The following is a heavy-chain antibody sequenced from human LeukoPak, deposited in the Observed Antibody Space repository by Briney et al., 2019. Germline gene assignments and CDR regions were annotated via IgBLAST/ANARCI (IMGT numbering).Heavy chain of an antibody. Sequence: GRSLRLSCTTSGFSFGSYGMHWVRHAPGKGLQWVAYISDDGSEKSYADFVEGRFSISRDKAKKALFLQMNSLRPGDTAVYYCARVMLSYYFDYWGQGTQVAVSS. V-gene: IGHV3-30*03. CDR1: GFSFGSYG. J-gene: IGHJ4*02. CDR2: ISDDGSEK. D-gene: IGHD3-10*02. CDR3: ARVMLSYYFDY.